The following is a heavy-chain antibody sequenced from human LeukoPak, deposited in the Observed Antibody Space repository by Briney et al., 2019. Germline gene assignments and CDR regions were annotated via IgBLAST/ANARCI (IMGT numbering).Heavy chain of an antibody. J-gene: IGHJ5*02. CDR2: MSSDSNHI. D-gene: IGHD3-10*01. CDR1: GFSFEDYG. V-gene: IGHV3-9*01. CDR3: VRSRVRGDPFDP. Sequence: GGSLRLSCAASGFSFEDYGMHWVRHVPGKCLEWVSGMSSDSNHIDYADSVKGRFTISRDNANNYLYLQMNSLRPEDTGLYYCVRSRVRGDPFDPWGQGTLVTVSS.